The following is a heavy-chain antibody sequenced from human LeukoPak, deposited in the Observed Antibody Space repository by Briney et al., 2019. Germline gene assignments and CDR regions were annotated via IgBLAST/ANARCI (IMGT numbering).Heavy chain of an antibody. D-gene: IGHD4-23*01. CDR2: IYYSGSA. V-gene: IGHV4-30-4*01. CDR3: ARDLLNEGNHLDY. Sequence: SETLSLTCTVSGGSISSGDYYWSWIRQPPGKGLEWIGYIYYSGSAYYNPSLKSRVTISVDTSKNQFSLKLSSVTAADTAVYYCARDLLNEGNHLDYWGQGTLVTVSS. CDR1: GGSISSGDYY. J-gene: IGHJ4*02.